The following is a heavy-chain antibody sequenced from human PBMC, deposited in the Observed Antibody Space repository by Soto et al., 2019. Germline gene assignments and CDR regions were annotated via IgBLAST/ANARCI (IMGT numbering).Heavy chain of an antibody. CDR3: ARDKDRQQLGGNYYYILDV. J-gene: IGHJ6*02. CDR1: GGTFSTSA. D-gene: IGHD3-3*02. Sequence: QVQLVQSGAEVKKPGSSVKVSCKASGGTFSTSAISWVRQAPGQGLEWVGGIMPVFPTPDYAQKLHGRVNTTAKESTTTAYLELTSLRTDDTAVYYCARDKDRQQLGGNYYYILDVWGQGTAITVSS. V-gene: IGHV1-69*12. CDR2: IMPVFPTP.